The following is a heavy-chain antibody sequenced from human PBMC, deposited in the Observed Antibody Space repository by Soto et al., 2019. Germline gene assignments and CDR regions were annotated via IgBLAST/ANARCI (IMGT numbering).Heavy chain of an antibody. D-gene: IGHD6-13*01. CDR3: AKDRSGIAAAGLYFDY. CDR2: ISGSGGST. J-gene: IGHJ4*02. CDR1: GFTFSSYA. V-gene: IGHV3-23*01. Sequence: GGSLRLSCAASGFTFSSYAMSWVRQAPGKGLEWVSAISGSGGSTYYADSVKGRFTISRDNSKNTRYLQMNSLRAEDTAVYYCAKDRSGIAAAGLYFDYWGQGTLVTVSS.